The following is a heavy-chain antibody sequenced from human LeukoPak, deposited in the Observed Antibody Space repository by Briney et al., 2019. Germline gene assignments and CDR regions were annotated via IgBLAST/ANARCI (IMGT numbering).Heavy chain of an antibody. CDR3: ARGDAVAGFYP. J-gene: IGHJ5*02. CDR1: GFTFSSYS. Sequence: GGSLRLSCAASGFTFSSYSMNWVRQAPGKGLEWVSSISSSSSYIYYADSVKGRFTISRDNAKNSLYLQMNSLRAEDTAVYYCARGDAVAGFYPWGQGTLVTVSS. D-gene: IGHD4-23*01. CDR2: ISSSSSYI. V-gene: IGHV3-21*01.